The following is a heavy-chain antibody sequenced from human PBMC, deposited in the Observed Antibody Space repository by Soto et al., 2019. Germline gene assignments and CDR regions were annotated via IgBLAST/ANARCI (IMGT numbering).Heavy chain of an antibody. J-gene: IGHJ4*02. CDR2: IYYSGST. Sequence: NPSETLSLTCTVSGGSVSSGSYYWSWIRQPPGKGLEWIGYIYYSGSTNYNPSLKSRVTISVDTSKNQFSLKLSSVTAADTAVYYCARDGGGPVRFDYWGQGTLVTVSS. V-gene: IGHV4-61*01. CDR3: ARDGGGPVRFDY. D-gene: IGHD2-15*01. CDR1: GGSVSSGSYY.